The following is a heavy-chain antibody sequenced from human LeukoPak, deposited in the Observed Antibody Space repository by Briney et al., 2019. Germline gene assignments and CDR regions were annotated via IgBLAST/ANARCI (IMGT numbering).Heavy chain of an antibody. D-gene: IGHD6-19*01. CDR3: ARDQGGAGTYGPTTYFDY. Sequence: GESLSLSCEAFRSTCSSYSMNWVRQAPGKVLEWVSSISSSSSYIYYADSVKGRFTSSRDNAKNSLYLQMNSLRAEDRAVYYCARDQGGAGTYGPTTYFDYWGQGTLVTVFS. CDR2: ISSSSSYI. V-gene: IGHV3-21*01. CDR1: RSTCSSYS. J-gene: IGHJ4*02.